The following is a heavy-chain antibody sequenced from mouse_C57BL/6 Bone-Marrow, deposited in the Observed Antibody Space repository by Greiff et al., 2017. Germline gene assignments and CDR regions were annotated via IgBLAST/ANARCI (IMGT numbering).Heavy chain of an antibody. CDR1: GYSFTGYY. D-gene: IGHD4-1*01. V-gene: IGHV1-42*01. CDR3: RTAYCDY. CDR2: INPNTGGT. J-gene: IGHJ2*01. Sequence: VQLQQSGPELVKPGASVKISCKASGYSFTGYYMNWVKQSPEKSLEWIGEINPNTGGTTYNQKFKDKATLTVDKSSSTAYMQLNSLTSEDSAVYYSRTAYCDYGGQGTTRTVSA.